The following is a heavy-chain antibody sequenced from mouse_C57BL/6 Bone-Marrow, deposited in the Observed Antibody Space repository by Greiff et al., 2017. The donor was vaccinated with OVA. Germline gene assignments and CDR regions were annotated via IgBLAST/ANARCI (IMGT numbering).Heavy chain of an antibody. CDR2: IYPGSGST. CDR1: GYTFTSYW. J-gene: IGHJ4*01. CDR3: ARDDYDVEAMDY. D-gene: IGHD2-4*01. Sequence: VQLQQPGAELVKPGASVKMSCKASGYTFTSYWITWVKQRPGQGLEWIGDIYPGSGSTNYNEKFKSKATLTVDTSSSTAYMQLSSLTSEDSAVYYCARDDYDVEAMDYWGQGTSVTVSS. V-gene: IGHV1-55*01.